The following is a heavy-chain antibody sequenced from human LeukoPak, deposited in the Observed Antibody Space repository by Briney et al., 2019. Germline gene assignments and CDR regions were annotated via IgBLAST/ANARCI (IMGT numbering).Heavy chain of an antibody. CDR1: GGSISSSSYY. Sequence: SETLSLTCTVSGGSISSSSYYWGWIRQPPGKGLEWIGSIYYSGSTYYNPSLKSRVTISVDTSKNQFSLKLSSVTAADTAVYYCARDWGPNYYGSGSYSYYGMDVWGQGTTVTVSS. CDR3: ARDWGPNYYGSGSYSYYGMDV. V-gene: IGHV4-39*07. CDR2: IYYSGST. J-gene: IGHJ6*02. D-gene: IGHD3-10*01.